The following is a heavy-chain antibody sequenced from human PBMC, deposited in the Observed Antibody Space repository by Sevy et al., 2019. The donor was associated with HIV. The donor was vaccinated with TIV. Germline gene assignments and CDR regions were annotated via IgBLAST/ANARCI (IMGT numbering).Heavy chain of an antibody. J-gene: IGHJ6*02. CDR2: IVVGSGNT. Sequence: ASVKVSCKASGFTFTSSAVQWVRQARGQRLEWIGWIVVGSGNTNYAQKFQERVTITRDMSTNTAYMELSSLRSEDTAVYYCAADRHSSSGYYYYYYGMDVWGQGTTVTVSS. CDR3: AADRHSSSGYYYYYYGMDV. D-gene: IGHD6-6*01. V-gene: IGHV1-58*01. CDR1: GFTFTSSA.